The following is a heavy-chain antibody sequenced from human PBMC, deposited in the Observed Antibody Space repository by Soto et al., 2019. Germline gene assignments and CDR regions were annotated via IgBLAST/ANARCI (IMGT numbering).Heavy chain of an antibody. CDR2: IYPGDSDS. D-gene: IGHD1-1*01. CDR1: GYSFTTYW. Sequence: HGESLKISCRGSGYSFTTYWIAWVRQMPGKGLEWMGIIYPGDSDSRYSPSFQGQVTISADKSISTAYLQWSSLKASDTAIYYCATRTADYYYYGLDVWGQGTTVTVSS. CDR3: ATRTADYYYYGLDV. V-gene: IGHV5-51*01. J-gene: IGHJ6*02.